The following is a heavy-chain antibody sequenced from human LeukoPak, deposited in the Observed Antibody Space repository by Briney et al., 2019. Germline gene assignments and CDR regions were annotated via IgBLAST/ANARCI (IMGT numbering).Heavy chain of an antibody. J-gene: IGHJ4*02. CDR2: INWDGGST. CDR3: ARDSFSGSSLDY. CDR1: GFTFDEYG. D-gene: IGHD1-26*01. Sequence: TGGSLRLFCAASGFTFDEYGMSWVRQAPGKGLEWVSSINWDGGSTAYADSVQGRFTISRDNAKNSLHLQMKSLRAEDTALYYCARDSFSGSSLDYWGQGTLVTVSS. V-gene: IGHV3-20*04.